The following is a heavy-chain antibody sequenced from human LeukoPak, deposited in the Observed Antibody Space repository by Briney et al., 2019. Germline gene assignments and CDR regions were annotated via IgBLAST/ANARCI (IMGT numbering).Heavy chain of an antibody. CDR3: ANLYTVIAAAGTYNY. V-gene: IGHV3-53*01. CDR2: IYSGGST. CDR1: GFTVSSNY. D-gene: IGHD6-13*01. J-gene: IGHJ4*02. Sequence: PGGSLRLSCAASGFTVSSNYMSWVRQAPGKGLEWVSVIYSGGSTYYADSVKGRFTISRDNSKNTLYLQMNSLRAEDTAVYYCANLYTVIAAAGTYNYWGQGTLVTVSS.